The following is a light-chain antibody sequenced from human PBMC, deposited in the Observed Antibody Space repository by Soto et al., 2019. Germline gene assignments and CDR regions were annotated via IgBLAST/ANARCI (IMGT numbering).Light chain of an antibody. J-gene: IGLJ2*01. CDR3: QTWGTGIQL. Sequence: QLVLTQSPSASASLGASVKHTCTLSSGHSSYAIAWHQQQPEKGPRYLMKLNSDGSHSKGDGIPDRFSGSSSGADRYLTISSLQSEDEADYYCQTWGTGIQLFGGGTKLTVL. V-gene: IGLV4-69*01. CDR2: LNSDGSH. CDR1: SGHSSYA.